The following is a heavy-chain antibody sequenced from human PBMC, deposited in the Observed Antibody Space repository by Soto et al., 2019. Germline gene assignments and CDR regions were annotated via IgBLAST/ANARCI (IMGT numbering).Heavy chain of an antibody. CDR3: ATANWSHHYFDP. CDR1: GRSFSGYY. Sequence: SETLSLTCAVYGRSFSGYYWSWLRQPPGKGLEWIGEINHSGSANYNPSLKSRVTISVDTSKNEFSLKVTSVTAADTAVYYCATANWSHHYFDPWGQGTLVTVSS. CDR2: INHSGSA. J-gene: IGHJ5*02. V-gene: IGHV4-34*01. D-gene: IGHD1-1*01.